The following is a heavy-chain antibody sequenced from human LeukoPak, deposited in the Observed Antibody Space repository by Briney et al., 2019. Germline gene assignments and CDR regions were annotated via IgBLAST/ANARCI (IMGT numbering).Heavy chain of an antibody. D-gene: IGHD4/OR15-4a*01. CDR1: GFTFRNYW. CDR2: IKQDGSEI. J-gene: IGHJ4*02. Sequence: PGGSLRLSCAASGFTFRNYWMNWVRQAPGKGLEWVANIKQDGSEIYYVDSVKGRFTISRDNAKNSLYLQMNSLKTEDTAVYYCTTVGFDYGFDYWGQGTLVTVSS. V-gene: IGHV3-7*03. CDR3: TTVGFDYGFDY.